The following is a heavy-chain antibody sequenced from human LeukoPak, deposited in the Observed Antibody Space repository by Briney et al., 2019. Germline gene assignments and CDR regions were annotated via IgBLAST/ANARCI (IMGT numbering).Heavy chain of an antibody. Sequence: GESLKISCQGSGYSFTSYYITWVRQMPGKGLEWMARIDPSDSYTNYGPSFQGHVTISADKSISTTYLQWSSLKASDTAMYYCARRDYYGSGSYYGNFDYWGQGTLVTVSS. J-gene: IGHJ4*02. CDR1: GYSFTSYY. CDR2: IDPSDSYT. D-gene: IGHD3-10*01. V-gene: IGHV5-10-1*01. CDR3: ARRDYYGSGSYYGNFDY.